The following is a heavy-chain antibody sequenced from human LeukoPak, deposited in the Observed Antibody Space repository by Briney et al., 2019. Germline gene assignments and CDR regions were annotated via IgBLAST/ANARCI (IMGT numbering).Heavy chain of an antibody. V-gene: IGHV3-33*01. Sequence: GSLRLSCAASGFTFSSYGMHWVRQAPGKGLEWVAVIWYDGSNKYYADSVKGRFTISRDNSKNTLYLQMNSLRAEDTAVYYCAREYYGSGSSYYFDYWGQGTLVTVSS. CDR2: IWYDGSNK. CDR3: AREYYGSGSSYYFDY. CDR1: GFTFSSYG. D-gene: IGHD3-10*01. J-gene: IGHJ4*02.